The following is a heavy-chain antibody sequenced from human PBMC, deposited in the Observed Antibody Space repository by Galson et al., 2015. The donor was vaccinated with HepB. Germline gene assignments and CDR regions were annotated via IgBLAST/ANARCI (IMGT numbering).Heavy chain of an antibody. CDR3: ARPVDTAWAYYFDY. D-gene: IGHD5-18*01. CDR1: GFTFSAYD. J-gene: IGHJ4*02. Sequence: SLRLSCAASGFTFSAYDMHWVRQAPGKGLEWVAVIRHDGSYKYYADSVKGRITISRDNSKNTLYLQLNSLRAEDTAVYYCARPVDTAWAYYFDYWGQGTLVTVSS. CDR2: IRHDGSYK. V-gene: IGHV3-33*01.